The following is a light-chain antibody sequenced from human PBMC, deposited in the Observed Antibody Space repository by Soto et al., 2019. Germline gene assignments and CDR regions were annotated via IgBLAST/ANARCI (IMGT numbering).Light chain of an antibody. J-gene: IGKJ5*01. CDR1: QYIDNS. Sequence: DIQLTQSPSFLSAAVGDRVIIKCRASQYIDNSLAWYQQKPGRAPEILIFTASTLQSGVPSRFSGSGSGTEYTLTITSLQPEDFATYFCQQVNTYPITFGQGTRLEIK. CDR2: TAS. V-gene: IGKV1-9*01. CDR3: QQVNTYPIT.